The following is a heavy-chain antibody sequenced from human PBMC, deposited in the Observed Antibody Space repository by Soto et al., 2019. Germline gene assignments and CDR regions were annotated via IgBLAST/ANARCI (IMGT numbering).Heavy chain of an antibody. CDR3: AKNQHAMAHDY. CDR2: ISSSGGST. Sequence: GGSLRLSCAACGFTFSIYAVSGVRQAPGKELEWVSSISSSGGSTDYADSVKGRFTISRDNSQNTLNLQMNSLRAEDTAIYFCAKNQHAMAHDYWGPGTLVTVSS. D-gene: IGHD2-8*01. CDR1: GFTFSIYA. V-gene: IGHV3-23*01. J-gene: IGHJ4*02.